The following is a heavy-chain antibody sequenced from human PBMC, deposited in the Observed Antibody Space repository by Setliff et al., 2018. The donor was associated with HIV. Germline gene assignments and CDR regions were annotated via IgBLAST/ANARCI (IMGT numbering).Heavy chain of an antibody. CDR1: GDSISSGGYY. CDR2: IYYLGNN. V-gene: IGHV4-31*03. Sequence: SETLSLTCTVSGDSISSGGYYWSWIRQHPGKGLEWIGYIYYLGNNYYNPSFKNRLVMSVDVSQNRFSLKLNSLTAADTAVYYCARAKFRGVYVYYMDGWGKGATVTVSS. CDR3: ARAKFRGVYVYYMDG. J-gene: IGHJ6*03. D-gene: IGHD3-10*01.